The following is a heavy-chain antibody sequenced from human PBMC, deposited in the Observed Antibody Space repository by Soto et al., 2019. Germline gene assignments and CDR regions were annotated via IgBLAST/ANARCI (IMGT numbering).Heavy chain of an antibody. D-gene: IGHD3-16*01. CDR2: VIASGGST. J-gene: IGHJ4*02. CDR3: AREVDNWGYFAF. Sequence: EVHLLESGGGLIQPGVSLRLSCAASGFTFSSYAMSWVRQAPGKGLEWVSGVIASGGSTDYADSVKGRFTISRDNSKNTLYLQMNSLRAEDTALYYCAREVDNWGYFAFSGQGTLVTVSS. CDR1: GFTFSSYA. V-gene: IGHV3-23*01.